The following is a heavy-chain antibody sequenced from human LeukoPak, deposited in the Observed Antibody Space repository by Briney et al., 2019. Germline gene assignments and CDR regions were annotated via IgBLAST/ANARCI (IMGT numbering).Heavy chain of an antibody. CDR1: GYTFTTYW. D-gene: IGHD6-19*01. CDR2: IYLGDSDT. V-gene: IGHV5-51*01. J-gene: IGHJ4*02. CDR3: ARSGGSGWDEGFDY. Sequence: GESLKISCKGSGYTFTTYWIAWVRQMPGKGLEWMGIIYLGDSDTRYSPSFQGQVTISADKLINTAYLQWSSLKASDTALYYCARSGGSGWDEGFDYWSQGTRVTVSS.